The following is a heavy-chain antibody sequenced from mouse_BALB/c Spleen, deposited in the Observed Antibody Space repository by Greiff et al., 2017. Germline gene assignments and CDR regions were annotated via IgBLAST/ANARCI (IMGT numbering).Heavy chain of an antibody. D-gene: IGHD1-3*01. CDR2: IYPGDGDT. CDR3: ASVNKGY. J-gene: IGHJ2*01. Sequence: VQLQESGPELVKPGASVKISCKASGYAFSSSWMNWVKQRPGQGLEWIGRIYPGDGDTNYNGKFKGKATLTADKSSSTAYMQLSSLTSVDSAVYFCASVNKGYWGQGTTLTVSS. CDR1: GYAFSSSW. V-gene: IGHV1-82*01.